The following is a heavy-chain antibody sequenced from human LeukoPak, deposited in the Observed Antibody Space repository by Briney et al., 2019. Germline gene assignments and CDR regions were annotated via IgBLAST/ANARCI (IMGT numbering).Heavy chain of an antibody. CDR1: GDSISTYH. Sequence: SETLSLTCSVSGDSISTYHWNWIRKPPGKGLEWIAFMQSSGNSNYNPSLKSRVTMFVDTSKNQFVLNLRSVTAADTAVYYCARDKRHSYGRYFDHRGQGMLVTVSS. CDR3: ARDKRHSYGRYFDH. CDR2: MQSSGNS. V-gene: IGHV4-59*01. J-gene: IGHJ4*02. D-gene: IGHD5-18*01.